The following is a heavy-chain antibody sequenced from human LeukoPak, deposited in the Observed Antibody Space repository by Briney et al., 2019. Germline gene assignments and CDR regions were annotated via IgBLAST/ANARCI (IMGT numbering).Heavy chain of an antibody. CDR3: ARALLYYYDSSGYTPGDY. Sequence: ASVKVPCKASGYTFTSYGISWVRQAPGQGLEWMGWISAYNGNTNYAQKLQGRVTMTTDTSTSTAYMELRSLRSDDTAVYYCARALLYYYDSSGYTPGDYWGQGTLVTVSS. V-gene: IGHV1-18*01. D-gene: IGHD3-22*01. CDR1: GYTFTSYG. J-gene: IGHJ4*02. CDR2: ISAYNGNT.